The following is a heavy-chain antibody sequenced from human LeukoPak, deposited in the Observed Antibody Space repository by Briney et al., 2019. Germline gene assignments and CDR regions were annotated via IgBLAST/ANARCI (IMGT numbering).Heavy chain of an antibody. CDR2: TYYSGST. CDR1: GGSISSYY. J-gene: IGHJ5*02. D-gene: IGHD2-15*01. CDR3: ASTPEIYCSGGSCYSGWGWFDP. Sequence: PLETLSLTCTVSGGSISSYYWSWIRQPPGKGLEWIGCTYYSGSTNYNPSLKSRVTISVDTSKNQFSLKLSSVTAADTAVYYCASTPEIYCSGGSCYSGWGWFDPWGQGTLVTVSS. V-gene: IGHV4-59*01.